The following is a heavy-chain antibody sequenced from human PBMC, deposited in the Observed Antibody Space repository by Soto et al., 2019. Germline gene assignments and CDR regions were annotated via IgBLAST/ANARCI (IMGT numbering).Heavy chain of an antibody. CDR3: AREFDPYDSGSGLYYYYGMDV. D-gene: IGHD3-10*01. J-gene: IGHJ6*02. Sequence: ASVKVSCKASGYTFTSYGISCARQAPGQGLEWMGWISAYNGNTNYAQKLQGRVTMTTDTSTSTAYMELRSLRSDDTAVYYCAREFDPYDSGSGLYYYYGMDVWGQGTTVTVSS. V-gene: IGHV1-18*01. CDR1: GYTFTSYG. CDR2: ISAYNGNT.